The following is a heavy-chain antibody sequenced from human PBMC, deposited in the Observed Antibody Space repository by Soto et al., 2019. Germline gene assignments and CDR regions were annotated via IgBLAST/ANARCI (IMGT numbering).Heavy chain of an antibody. D-gene: IGHD1-26*01. CDR1: CVSISRRGYY. J-gene: IGHJ3*02. Sequence: SETLSLTCTVACVSISRRGYYWSWIRQHPGTGLEWIGYTHNSGNSYYNPSLKSRVTISADTSKNQFSLNVSFVTAADTAVYYCARGVGYSGSFEDAFDIWGQGKTVTVSS. V-gene: IGHV4-31*03. CDR3: ARGVGYSGSFEDAFDI. CDR2: THNSGNS.